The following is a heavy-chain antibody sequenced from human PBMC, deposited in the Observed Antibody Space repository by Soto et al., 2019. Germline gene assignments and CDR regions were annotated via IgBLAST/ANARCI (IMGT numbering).Heavy chain of an antibody. CDR2: TYYRSKWYN. V-gene: IGHV6-1*01. D-gene: IGHD3-3*01. CDR1: GDSVSTNSAA. Sequence: QVQLQQSGPGLMKPSQTLSLTCAISGDSVSTNSAAWNWIRQSPSRGLEWLGRTYYRSKWYNDYAVSVKSRISIKPATSKNQFSLQLSSVTPEDTAMYYCARAEWLSSYFDYWGQGNLVTVSS. J-gene: IGHJ4*02. CDR3: ARAEWLSSYFDY.